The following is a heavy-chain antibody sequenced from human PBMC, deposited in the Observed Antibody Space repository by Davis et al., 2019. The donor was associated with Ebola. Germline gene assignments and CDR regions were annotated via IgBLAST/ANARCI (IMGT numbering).Heavy chain of an antibody. D-gene: IGHD2-15*01. CDR2: INPNSGGT. CDR3: AREFVFLILDKAAFDI. CDR1: GYTFTGYY. V-gene: IGHV1-2*02. J-gene: IGHJ3*02. Sequence: ASVKVSCKASGYTFTGYYMHWVRQAPGQGLEWMGWINPNSGGTNYAQKFQGRVTMTRDTSISTAYMELSRLRSDDTAVYYCAREFVFLILDKAAFDIWGQGTMVTVSS.